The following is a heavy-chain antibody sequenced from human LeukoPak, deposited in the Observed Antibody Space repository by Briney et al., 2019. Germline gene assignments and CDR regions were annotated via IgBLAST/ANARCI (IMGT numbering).Heavy chain of an antibody. CDR3: ARNMAY. V-gene: IGHV4-59*01. J-gene: IGHJ1*01. Sequence: PSETLSLTCTVSGGSISTYYWSWIRQPPGKGLEWIGYIYNSGSTNYNPSLKSRATISLDTPKNQFSLKLSSVTAADTAVYYCARNMAYWGQGTLVTVSS. CDR1: GGSISTYY. CDR2: IYNSGST. D-gene: IGHD2/OR15-2a*01.